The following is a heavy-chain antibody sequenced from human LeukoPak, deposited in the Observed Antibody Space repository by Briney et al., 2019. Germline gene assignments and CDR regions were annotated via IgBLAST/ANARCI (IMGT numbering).Heavy chain of an antibody. J-gene: IGHJ6*02. CDR1: EFTFRVYW. CDR3: ARGSGVGYRYGYDYYGMDV. V-gene: IGHV3-74*01. CDR2: INSDGSIT. D-gene: IGHD5-18*01. Sequence: GGSVRLSCAASEFTFRVYWMHWVRQAPGKGLVWVSRINSDGSITSYADSVKGRFTISRDNAKNTLYLQMNSLRAEDTAVYYCARGSGVGYRYGYDYYGMDVSGQGDTVTVSS.